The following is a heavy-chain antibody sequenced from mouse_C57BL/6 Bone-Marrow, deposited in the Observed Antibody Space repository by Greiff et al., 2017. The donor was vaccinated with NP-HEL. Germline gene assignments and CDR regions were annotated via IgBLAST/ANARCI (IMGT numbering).Heavy chain of an antibody. V-gene: IGHV1-81*01. J-gene: IGHJ2*01. Sequence: VQLQQSGAELARPGASVKLSCKASGYTFTSYGISWVKQRTGQGLEWIGEIYPRSGNTYYNEKFKGKATLTADKSSSTAYMELRSLTSESSAVYFCARSGDSNSFDYWGQGTTLTVSS. CDR1: GYTFTSYG. CDR3: ARSGDSNSFDY. CDR2: IYPRSGNT. D-gene: IGHD2-5*01.